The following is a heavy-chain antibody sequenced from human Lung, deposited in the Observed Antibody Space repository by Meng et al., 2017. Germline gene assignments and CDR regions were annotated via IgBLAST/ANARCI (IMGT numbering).Heavy chain of an antibody. J-gene: IGHJ4*02. CDR1: GGTFSSYT. D-gene: IGHD3-22*01. CDR2: IIPILGIA. Sequence: SVKVSCKASGGTFSSYTISWVRQAPGQGLEWMGRIIPILGIANYAQKFQGRVTITADKSTSTAYMELSSLRSEDTAVYYCARDRGEYYYDSSGYYNYWGQRTLVTVSS. V-gene: IGHV1-69*04. CDR3: ARDRGEYYYDSSGYYNY.